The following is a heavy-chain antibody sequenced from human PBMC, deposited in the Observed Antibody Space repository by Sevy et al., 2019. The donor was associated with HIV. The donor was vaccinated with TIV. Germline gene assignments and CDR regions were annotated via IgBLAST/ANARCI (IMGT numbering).Heavy chain of an antibody. V-gene: IGHV1-18*01. CDR2: ISAYNGNT. J-gene: IGHJ4*02. D-gene: IGHD3-10*01. CDR1: GYTFTSYG. Sequence: ASVKVSCKASGYTFTSYGISWVRQAPGQGLEWMGWISAYNGNTNYAQKLQGRVTMTTDKSTSTAYMELRSLRSDDTAVYYCARSPLWFGELLAGVDYWGQGTLVTVSS. CDR3: ARSPLWFGELLAGVDY.